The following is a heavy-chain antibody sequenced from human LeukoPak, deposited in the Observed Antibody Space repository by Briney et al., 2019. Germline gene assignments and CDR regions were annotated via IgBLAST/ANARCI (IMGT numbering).Heavy chain of an antibody. D-gene: IGHD3-3*01. Sequence: SETLSLTCTVPGGSISSYYWSWIRQPPGKGLEWIGYIYYSGSTNYNPSLKSRVTISVDTSKNQFSLKLSSVTAADTAVYYCASLEPPYYDFWSGKKYGMDVWGQGTTVTVSS. CDR2: IYYSGST. CDR1: GGSISSYY. CDR3: ASLEPPYYDFWSGKKYGMDV. J-gene: IGHJ6*02. V-gene: IGHV4-59*01.